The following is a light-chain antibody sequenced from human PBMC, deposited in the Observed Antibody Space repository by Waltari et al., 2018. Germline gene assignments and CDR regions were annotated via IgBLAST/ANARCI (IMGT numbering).Light chain of an antibody. V-gene: IGLV3-19*01. Sequence: SSGLTQDPAVSVALGQTIRIPSRGDTLPASYASGYQVKTGQAPVLVMFGKEKRPSGVPDRISGESSETTSSLIITGAQAEDEADYYCSSRNGRASQVVFAGGTKVTVL. CDR2: GKE. CDR1: TLPASY. J-gene: IGLJ2*01. CDR3: SSRNGRASQVV.